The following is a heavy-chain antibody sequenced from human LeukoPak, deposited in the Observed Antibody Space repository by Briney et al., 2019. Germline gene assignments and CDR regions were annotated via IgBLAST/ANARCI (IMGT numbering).Heavy chain of an antibody. CDR2: INPNSGGT. V-gene: IGHV1-2*02. CDR3: ARDRITDCSTTSCTIANWFDP. D-gene: IGHD2-2*01. J-gene: IGHJ5*02. Sequence: ASVKVSCKASGYTFIDYYMHWVRQAPGQGLEWMGWINPNSGGTDYVQKFQGRVTMTRDTSIDTAYMDLSRLTSDDTAVYYCARDRITDCSTTSCTIANWFDPWGQGTLVTVSS. CDR1: GYTFIDYY.